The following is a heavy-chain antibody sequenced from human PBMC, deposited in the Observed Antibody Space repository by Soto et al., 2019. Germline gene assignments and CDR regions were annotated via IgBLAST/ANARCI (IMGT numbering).Heavy chain of an antibody. V-gene: IGHV4-59*01. J-gene: IGHJ5*02. CDR2: IYYSGST. D-gene: IGHD2-15*01. Sequence: QVQLQESGPGLVKPSETLSLTCTVSGGSISSYYWSWIRQPPGKGLEWIGYIYYSGSTNYNPSLTLPLTISLAPSKTPFSLKLSSVTAADTAVYYCARHLFARSVSFAPWAQGTLVTVSS. CDR1: GGSISSYY. CDR3: ARHLFARSVSFAP.